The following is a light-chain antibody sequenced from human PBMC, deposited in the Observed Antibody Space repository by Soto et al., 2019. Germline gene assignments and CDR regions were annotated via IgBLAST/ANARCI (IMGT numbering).Light chain of an antibody. CDR1: SSNIGNNA. Sequence: QSVLTQPPSVSEAPSQRVTISCSGSSSNIGNNAVNWYQQLPGKSPKLLIYYDNLLPSGVSDRFSGSKSGTSASLAISGLQSEDEADYYCAVWDDSLNAYVFGIATKVTV. V-gene: IGLV1-36*01. J-gene: IGLJ1*01. CDR3: AVWDDSLNAYV. CDR2: YDN.